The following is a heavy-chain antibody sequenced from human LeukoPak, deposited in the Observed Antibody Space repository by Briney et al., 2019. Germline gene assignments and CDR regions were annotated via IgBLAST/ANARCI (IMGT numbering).Heavy chain of an antibody. CDR2: IYYSGST. CDR1: GGSISSYY. J-gene: IGHJ3*02. V-gene: IGHV4-59*01. CDR3: ARGVYSSSWPAGDDAFDI. Sequence: PSETLSLTCTVSGGSISSYYWSWIRQPPGKGLEWIGYIYYSGSTNYNPSLKSRVTISVDTSKNQFSLKLSSVTAADTAVYYCARGVYSSSWPAGDDAFDIWGQGTMVTVSS. D-gene: IGHD6-13*01.